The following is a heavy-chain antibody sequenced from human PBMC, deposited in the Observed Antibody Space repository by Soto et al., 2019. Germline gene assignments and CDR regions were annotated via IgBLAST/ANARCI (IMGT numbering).Heavy chain of an antibody. Sequence: QVQLQASGPGLVKPSETLSLTCTVSGGSISSYYWSWIRQPPGKGLEWIGYIYYSGSTNYNPSLKRLVTISVDTSKNQFSLKLSSVTAADTAVYYCARVWGYYVDYCGQGTLVTVSS. D-gene: IGHD3-16*01. V-gene: IGHV4-59*01. CDR2: IYYSGST. CDR1: GGSISSYY. J-gene: IGHJ4*02. CDR3: ARVWGYYVDY.